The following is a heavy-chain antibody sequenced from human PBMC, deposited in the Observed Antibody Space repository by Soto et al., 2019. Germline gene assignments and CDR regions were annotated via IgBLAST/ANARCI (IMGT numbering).Heavy chain of an antibody. V-gene: IGHV1-3*01. D-gene: IGHD6-19*01. Sequence: QVQLVQSGAEVKKPGASVKVSCKASGYTFTSYAMHWVRQAPGQGLEWMGWINAGNGNTKYSQKFQGRVTITRDTSAGTDYMQLSSLISEDTALYYSARDSRGWHEHAFDIWGQGTMVTVSS. J-gene: IGHJ3*02. CDR1: GYTFTSYA. CDR3: ARDSRGWHEHAFDI. CDR2: INAGNGNT.